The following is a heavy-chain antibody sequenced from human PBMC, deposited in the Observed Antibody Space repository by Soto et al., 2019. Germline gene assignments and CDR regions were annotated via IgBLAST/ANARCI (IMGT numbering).Heavy chain of an antibody. Sequence: QVQLQQWGAGPLRPLETLSLTCGVSGGSFGGYYWAWIRQSPGKGLEWIGEINDRGSINYNPSLQSRVSISVDTSKNHYSLNLRSVTAADTAVYYCARESHDILTGPPWVWYFDLWGRGTLVTVSS. CDR1: GGSFGGYY. J-gene: IGHJ2*01. V-gene: IGHV4-34*01. CDR3: ARESHDILTGPPWVWYFDL. D-gene: IGHD3-9*01. CDR2: INDRGSI.